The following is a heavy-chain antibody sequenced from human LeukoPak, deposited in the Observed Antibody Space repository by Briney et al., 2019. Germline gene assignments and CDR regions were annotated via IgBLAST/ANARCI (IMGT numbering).Heavy chain of an antibody. D-gene: IGHD3-10*01. CDR2: IYYSGST. V-gene: IGHV4-39*07. Sequence: PSETLSLTCTVSGGSLSSSSYYWGWVSQPPGKGLGWVGSIYYSGSTYYHPSLKDRVTISVGTCKNQFSLKVRSVTGAGLGVSFCARDKSRTYGSADAFDIWGQGTMVTVSS. CDR1: GGSLSSSSYY. CDR3: ARDKSRTYGSADAFDI. J-gene: IGHJ3*02.